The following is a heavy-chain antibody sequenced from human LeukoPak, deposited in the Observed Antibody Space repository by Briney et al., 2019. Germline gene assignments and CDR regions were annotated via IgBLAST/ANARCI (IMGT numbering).Heavy chain of an antibody. J-gene: IGHJ3*02. V-gene: IGHV3-72*01. CDR2: IRHKGNSYNT. D-gene: IGHD4-23*01. CDR1: GFTFSDHR. Sequence: PGGSLRLSCAASGFTFSDHRMDWVRQAPGKGLEWVGRIRHKGNSYNTEDAASVKGRFTISRDDSKTSLYLQMDSLKTEDTAVYYCARIGGLSGAADGFDIWGQGRMVTV. CDR3: ARIGGLSGAADGFDI.